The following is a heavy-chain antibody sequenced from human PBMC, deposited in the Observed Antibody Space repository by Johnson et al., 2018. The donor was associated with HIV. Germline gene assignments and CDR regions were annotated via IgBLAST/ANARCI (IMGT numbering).Heavy chain of an antibody. V-gene: IGHV3-30-3*01. Sequence: QVQLVESGGGVVQPGRSLRLSCAASGFTFSSYAMHWVRQAPGKGLEWVAVISYDGSNKYYAASVKGRFPISRDNSKNTLFLQMNSLRAEDTAVYYCAKGDTVVGAKYAFDFWGQGTMVTVSS. J-gene: IGHJ3*01. CDR3: AKGDTVVGAKYAFDF. CDR2: ISYDGSNK. CDR1: GFTFSSYA. D-gene: IGHD1-26*01.